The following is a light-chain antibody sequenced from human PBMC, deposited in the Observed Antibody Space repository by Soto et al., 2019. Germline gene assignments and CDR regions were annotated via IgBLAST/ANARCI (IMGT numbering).Light chain of an antibody. CDR1: QIVSSSY. CDR2: GAT. Sequence: EIVFTHSPLTLSLSPVERATLSFMASQIVSSSYLAWYQQKAGQTPRLIIYGATGRADGIPHRFSGSGFGTDSTLTISKVEPEDFAVYYCQQHGTPRSVTFGQGTRLEIK. V-gene: IGKV3-20*01. CDR3: QQHGTPRSVT. J-gene: IGKJ5*01.